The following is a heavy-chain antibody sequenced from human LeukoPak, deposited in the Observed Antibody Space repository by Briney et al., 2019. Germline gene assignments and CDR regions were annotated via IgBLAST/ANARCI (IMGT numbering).Heavy chain of an antibody. CDR3: ATQYYDFWSGYYKGNYMDV. V-gene: IGHV4-61*02. J-gene: IGHJ6*03. CDR1: GGSISSGSYY. CDR2: IYTSGST. Sequence: SETLSLTCTVSGGSISSGSYYWSWIRQPAGKGLEWIGRIYTSGSTNYNPSLKSRATISVDTSKNQFSLKLSSVTAADTAVYYCATQYYDFWSGYYKGNYMDVWGKGTTVTVSS. D-gene: IGHD3-3*01.